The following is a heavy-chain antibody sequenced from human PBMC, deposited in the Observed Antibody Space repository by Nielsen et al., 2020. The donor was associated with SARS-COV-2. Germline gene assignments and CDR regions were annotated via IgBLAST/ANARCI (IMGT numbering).Heavy chain of an antibody. J-gene: IGHJ2*01. V-gene: IGHV4-39*01. CDR3: ARAPYDYVWGSYRYFDWYFDL. D-gene: IGHD3-16*02. CDR2: IYYSGST. Sequence: WIRQPPGKGLEWIGSIYYSGSTYYNPSLKSRVTISVDTSKNQFSLKLSSVTAADTAVYYCARAPYDYVWGSYRYFDWYFDLWGRGTLVTVSS.